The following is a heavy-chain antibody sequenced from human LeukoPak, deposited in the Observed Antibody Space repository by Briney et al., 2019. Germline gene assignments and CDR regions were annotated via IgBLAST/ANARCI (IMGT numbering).Heavy chain of an antibody. CDR3: TTDYYRENSQPP. D-gene: IGHD3-10*01. CDR2: IKSNTDGGTA. V-gene: IGHV3-15*01. J-gene: IGHJ4*02. Sequence: GGSLRLSCAASGFTFSSAWMSWVRQAPGKGLEWVGRIKSNTDGGTADYAAPVRGRFTISRDDSKNTLYLQMNSLKTEDTAMYYCTTDYYRENSQPPWGQGTLVTVSS. CDR1: GFTFSSAW.